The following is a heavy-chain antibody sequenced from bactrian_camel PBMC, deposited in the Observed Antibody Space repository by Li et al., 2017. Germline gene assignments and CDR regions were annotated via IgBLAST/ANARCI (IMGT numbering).Heavy chain of an antibody. CDR3: AAARTDLTRCNYDGLQAGNTY. Sequence: HVQLVESGGGSVQAGGSLTLSCVVSRGTYVGSCMGWIRQTPGKEREGVARTDRDGIAEYSDSVKGRFTISKDNGKNTLYLQMNNLKPNDTAMYFCAAARTDLTRCNYDGLQAGNTYWGQGTQVTVS. CDR2: TDRDGIA. V-gene: IGHV3S6*01. D-gene: IGHD4*01. J-gene: IGHJ4*01. CDR1: RGTYVGSC.